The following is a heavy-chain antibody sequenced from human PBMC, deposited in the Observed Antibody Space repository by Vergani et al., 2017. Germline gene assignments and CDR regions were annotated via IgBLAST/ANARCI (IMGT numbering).Heavy chain of an antibody. J-gene: IGHJ6*02. CDR3: ARVMYRDESSTGYPLEGMDI. V-gene: IGHV4-59*13. CDR2: IYSTGST. Sequence: QVQLEGSGPGLVKPSETLSLTCTVSGGSFNTYYWSGIRQSPGKGLEWLGYIYSTGSTNYNPSLNSLVTMSVDTSENQFSLQLRSVTAADTAVYFCARVMYRDESSTGYPLEGMDIWGHGTTVTISS. D-gene: IGHD3-9*01. CDR1: GGSFNTYY.